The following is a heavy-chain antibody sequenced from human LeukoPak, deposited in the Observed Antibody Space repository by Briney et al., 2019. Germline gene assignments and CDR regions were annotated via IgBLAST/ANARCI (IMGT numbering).Heavy chain of an antibody. Sequence: GGSLRLSCAASGFTFSSFAMSWVRQAPGKGLEWVSAISGSSGSTHYADSVRGRFTISRDNSKNTLYLQMNSLRADDTAVYYCALRGGQPDPFDYWGQGTLVTVSS. CDR2: ISGSSGST. CDR3: ALRGGQPDPFDY. D-gene: IGHD3-10*01. V-gene: IGHV3-23*01. CDR1: GFTFSSFA. J-gene: IGHJ4*02.